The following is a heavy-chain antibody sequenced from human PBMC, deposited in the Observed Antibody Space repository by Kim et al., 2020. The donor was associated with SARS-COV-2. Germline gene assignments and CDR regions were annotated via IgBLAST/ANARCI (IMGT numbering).Heavy chain of an antibody. J-gene: IGHJ4*02. CDR3: ARAGVWENYQLPHFDY. CDR1: GYTFTSYY. CDR2: INPSGGST. V-gene: IGHV1-46*01. Sequence: ASVKVSCKASGYTFTSYYMHWVRQAPGQGLEWMGIINPSGGSTSYAQKFQGRVTMTRDTSTSTVYMELSSLRSEDTAVYYCARAGVWENYQLPHFDYWGQGTLVTVSS. D-gene: IGHD2-2*01.